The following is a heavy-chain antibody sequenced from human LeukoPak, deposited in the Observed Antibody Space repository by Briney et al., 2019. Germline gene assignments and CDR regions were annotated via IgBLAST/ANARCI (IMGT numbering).Heavy chain of an antibody. V-gene: IGHV3-21*01. D-gene: IGHD1-26*01. CDR1: GFTFSSYS. Sequence: GGSLRLSCAASGFTFSSYSMNWVRQAPGQGLEWVSSISSGSGYIFYADSVRGQFTISRDNAKNSLYLQMNSLRAEDTAVFYCARGPTTIAQRGAYYFDYWGQGTLVTVSS. J-gene: IGHJ4*02. CDR2: ISSGSGYI. CDR3: ARGPTTIAQRGAYYFDY.